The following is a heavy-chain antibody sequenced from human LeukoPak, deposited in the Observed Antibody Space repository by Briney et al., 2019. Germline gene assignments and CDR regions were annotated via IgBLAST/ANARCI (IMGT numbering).Heavy chain of an antibody. Sequence: ASVKVSCKASGYTFTSYDINWVRQATGQGLEWMGWMNLNSGNTGYAQKFQGRVTMTRNTSISTAYMELSSLRSEDTAVYYCASTLGYCSSTSCYLSAFDIWGQGTMVTVSS. D-gene: IGHD2-2*01. V-gene: IGHV1-8*01. CDR1: GYTFTSYD. CDR2: MNLNSGNT. CDR3: ASTLGYCSSTSCYLSAFDI. J-gene: IGHJ3*02.